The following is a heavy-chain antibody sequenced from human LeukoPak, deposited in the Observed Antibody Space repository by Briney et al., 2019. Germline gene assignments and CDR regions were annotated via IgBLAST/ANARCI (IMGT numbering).Heavy chain of an antibody. D-gene: IGHD5-12*01. V-gene: IGHV4-59*12. CDR1: GGSISSYY. CDR3: ARDRDLYSGYEGEDYYGMDV. J-gene: IGHJ6*02. Sequence: SETLSLTCTVSGGSISSYYWSWIRQPPGKGLEWIGYIYYSGSTNYNPSLKSRVTISVDTSKNQFSLKLSSVTAADTAVYYCARDRDLYSGYEGEDYYGMDVWGQGTTVTVSS. CDR2: IYYSGST.